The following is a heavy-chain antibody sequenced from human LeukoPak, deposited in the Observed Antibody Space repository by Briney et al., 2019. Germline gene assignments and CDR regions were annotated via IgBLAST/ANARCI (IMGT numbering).Heavy chain of an antibody. CDR3: ARRDTANSKGLDF. Sequence: GGSLRLSCAASGFPFSHSAMSWVRQAPRKGLEWVSAIGGSGDTTYYADSVTGRFTISRDNAKNTLYLQINSLRAEDTALYLCARRDTANSKGLDFWGQGTQVTVSS. CDR1: GFPFSHSA. J-gene: IGHJ4*02. D-gene: IGHD4/OR15-4a*01. V-gene: IGHV3-23*01. CDR2: IGGSGDTT.